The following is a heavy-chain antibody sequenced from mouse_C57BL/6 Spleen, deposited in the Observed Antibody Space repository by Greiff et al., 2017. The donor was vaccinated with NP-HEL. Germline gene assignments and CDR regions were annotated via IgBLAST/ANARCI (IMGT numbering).Heavy chain of an antibody. CDR2: IDPENGDT. V-gene: IGHV14-4*01. CDR1: GFNIKDDY. D-gene: IGHD2-5*01. J-gene: IGHJ2*01. CDR3: TKGVYSNLDY. Sequence: VQLQQSGAELVRPGASVKLSCTASGFNIKDDYMHWVKQRPEQGLEWIGWIDPENGDTEYASKFQGKATITADTSSNTAYLQLSSLTSEDTAVYYCTKGVYSNLDYWGQGTTLTVSS.